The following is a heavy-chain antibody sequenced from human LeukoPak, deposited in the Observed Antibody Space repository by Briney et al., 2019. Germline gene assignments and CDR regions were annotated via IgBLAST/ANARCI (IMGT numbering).Heavy chain of an antibody. Sequence: GGSLRLSCAASGFTFSRYWIHWVRQAPGKGLVWVSRINSDGSATGYADSVKDRFTISRDNAKNSLYLQMNSLRAEDTAVYYCAKGGDYHYWYFDLWGRGTLVTVSS. D-gene: IGHD4-17*01. CDR2: INSDGSAT. CDR1: GFTFSRYW. J-gene: IGHJ2*01. V-gene: IGHV3-74*01. CDR3: AKGGDYHYWYFDL.